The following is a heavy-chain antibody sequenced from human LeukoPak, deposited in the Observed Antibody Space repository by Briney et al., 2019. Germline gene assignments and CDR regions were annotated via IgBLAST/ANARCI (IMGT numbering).Heavy chain of an antibody. J-gene: IGHJ3*02. CDR1: GGTFSSYA. Sequence: SVKVSCKASGGTFSSYAISWVRQAPGQGLEWMGGIIPIFGTANYAQKFQGRVTITTDESTSTAYMELSSLRSEDTAVYYCARDGGNSNAFDIWGQGTMVTVSS. V-gene: IGHV1-69*05. CDR3: ARDGGNSNAFDI. CDR2: IIPIFGTA. D-gene: IGHD4-23*01.